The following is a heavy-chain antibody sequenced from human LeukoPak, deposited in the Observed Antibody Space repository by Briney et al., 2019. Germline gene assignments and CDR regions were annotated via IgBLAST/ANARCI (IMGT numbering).Heavy chain of an antibody. V-gene: IGHV4-59*08. CDR2: LYYSGNT. CDR3: ARGSSPFDY. Sequence: PSETLSLTCPVSGGSISNYYYWSWIRQPPGKGLEWIGSLYYSGNTNYNPSLKSRVTISLDTSKNQFSLKLSSVTAADTAVYYCARGSSPFDYWGQGTLVTVSS. J-gene: IGHJ4*02. CDR1: GGSISNYYY.